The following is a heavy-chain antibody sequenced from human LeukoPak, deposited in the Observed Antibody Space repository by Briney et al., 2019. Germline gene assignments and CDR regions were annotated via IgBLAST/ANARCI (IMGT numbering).Heavy chain of an antibody. V-gene: IGHV3-21*01. J-gene: IGHJ6*02. Sequence: GGSLRLSCAASGFTFSSYSMNWVRQAPGKGLEWVSSISSSSSYIYYADSVKGRFTISRDNAKNSLYLQMNSLRAEDTAVYYCARVRRDHHGMDVWGQGTTVNVSS. D-gene: IGHD1-14*01. CDR1: GFTFSSYS. CDR3: ARVRRDHHGMDV. CDR2: ISSSSSYI.